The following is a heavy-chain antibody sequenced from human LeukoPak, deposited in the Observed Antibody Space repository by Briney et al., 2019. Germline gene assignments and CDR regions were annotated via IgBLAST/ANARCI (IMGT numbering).Heavy chain of an antibody. Sequence: SQTLSLTCTVSGGSISSGSYCWSWIRQPAGKGLEWIGRIYTSGSTNYNPSLKSRVTISVDTSKNQFSLKLSSVTAADTAVYYCARGVGSTSRDGDFDYWGQGTLVTVSS. CDR3: ARGVGSTSRDGDFDY. D-gene: IGHD2-2*01. J-gene: IGHJ4*02. CDR2: IYTSGST. CDR1: GGSISSGSYC. V-gene: IGHV4-61*02.